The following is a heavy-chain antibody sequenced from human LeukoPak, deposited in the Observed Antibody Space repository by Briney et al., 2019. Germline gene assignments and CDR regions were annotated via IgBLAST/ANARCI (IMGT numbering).Heavy chain of an antibody. CDR2: ISWNSGSI. Sequence: GRSLRLSCAASGFTFDDYAMHWVRQAPGKGLEWVSGISWNSGSIGYADSVKGRFTISRDNAKNSLYLQMNSLRAEDTALYYCAKDRDYGDYGDAFDIWGQGTMVTVSS. V-gene: IGHV3-9*01. J-gene: IGHJ3*02. CDR3: AKDRDYGDYGDAFDI. CDR1: GFTFDDYA. D-gene: IGHD4-17*01.